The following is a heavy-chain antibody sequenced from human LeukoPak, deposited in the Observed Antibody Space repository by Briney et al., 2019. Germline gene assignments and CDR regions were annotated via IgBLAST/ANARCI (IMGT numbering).Heavy chain of an antibody. CDR3: VSPRGFSYGYFDY. CDR2: IYYSKNT. CDR1: GGSISSSSAY. J-gene: IGHJ4*02. V-gene: IGHV4-39*01. D-gene: IGHD5-18*01. Sequence: PSETLSLTCTVSGGSISSSSAYWGWIRQPPGKGLEWIGSIYYSKNTYYNPSLKSRVTISADTSKNQFALTLGSVSATDTAVYYCVSPRGFSYGYFDYWGQGTLVTVSS.